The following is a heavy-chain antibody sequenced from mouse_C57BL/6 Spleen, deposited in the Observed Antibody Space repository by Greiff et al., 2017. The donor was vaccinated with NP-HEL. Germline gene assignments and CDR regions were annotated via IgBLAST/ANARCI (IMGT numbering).Heavy chain of an antibody. CDR3: ASGKP. J-gene: IGHJ2*01. CDR2: IYPRSGNT. V-gene: IGHV1-81*01. Sequence: QVQLKQSGAELARPGASVKLSCKASGYNFTSYGISWVKQRTGQGLEWIGEIYPRSGNTYYNEKFKGKATLTADKSSSTAYMELRSLTSEDSAVYFCASGKPWGQGTTLTVSS. CDR1: GYNFTSYG.